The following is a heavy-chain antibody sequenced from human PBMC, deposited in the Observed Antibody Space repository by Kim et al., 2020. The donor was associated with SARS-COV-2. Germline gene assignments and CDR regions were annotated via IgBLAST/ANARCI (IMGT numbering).Heavy chain of an antibody. D-gene: IGHD5-12*01. CDR1: GYTFTSYA. Sequence: ASVKVSCKASGYTFTSYAMHWVRQAPGQRLEWMGWINAGNGNTKYSQKFQGRVTITRDTSASTAYMELSSLRSEDTAVYYCAATVDIVATEAWGWLGAGVEDGMDVWGQGTTVTVSS. CDR2: INAGNGNT. V-gene: IGHV1-3*01. CDR3: AATVDIVATEAWGWLGAGVEDGMDV. J-gene: IGHJ6*02.